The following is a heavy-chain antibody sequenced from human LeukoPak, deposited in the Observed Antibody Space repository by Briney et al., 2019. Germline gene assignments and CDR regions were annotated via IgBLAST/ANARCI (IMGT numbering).Heavy chain of an antibody. CDR3: AKDLGLGDY. Sequence: GGSLRLSCVVSGFTFSTYAMSWVRQAPGKGLEWVSGIGGSGGDTFYADSVKGRFTISRDNSKNTLYLQMNSLRAEDTAVYYCAKDLGLGDYWGQGTLVTVSS. CDR2: IGGSGGDT. V-gene: IGHV3-23*01. D-gene: IGHD3/OR15-3a*01. J-gene: IGHJ4*02. CDR1: GFTFSTYA.